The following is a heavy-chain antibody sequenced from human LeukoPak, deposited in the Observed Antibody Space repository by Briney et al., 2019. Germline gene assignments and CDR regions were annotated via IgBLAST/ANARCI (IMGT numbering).Heavy chain of an antibody. Sequence: PGGSLRLSCAASGFTFNSYTIHWVRQAPGKGLEWVAVISFDGSHQYYTDSVKGRFTISRDNSKNTLFLQMNSLRVEDTAVYCRARDFAVSSGGLDWASNCFDPWGQGTLVTVSS. CDR2: ISFDGSHQ. J-gene: IGHJ5*02. D-gene: IGHD5-12*01. CDR1: GFTFNSYT. CDR3: ARDFAVSSGGLDWASNCFDP. V-gene: IGHV3-30*04.